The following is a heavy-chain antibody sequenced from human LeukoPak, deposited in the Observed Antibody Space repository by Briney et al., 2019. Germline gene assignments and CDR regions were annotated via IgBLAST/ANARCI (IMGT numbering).Heavy chain of an antibody. D-gene: IGHD6-13*01. CDR2: MNPNSGNT. Sequence: ASVKVSCKTSGYTFTSHGISWVRQATGQGLEWMGWMNPNSGNTGYAQKFQGRVTMTRNTSISTAYMELSSLRSEDTAVYYCARLPAGYSSSDPWGQGTLVTVSS. CDR1: GYTFTSHG. CDR3: ARLPAGYSSSDP. V-gene: IGHV1-8*02. J-gene: IGHJ5*02.